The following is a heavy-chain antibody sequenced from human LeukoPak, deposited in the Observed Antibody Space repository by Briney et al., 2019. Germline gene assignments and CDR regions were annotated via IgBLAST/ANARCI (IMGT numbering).Heavy chain of an antibody. D-gene: IGHD4-11*01. CDR1: GGTFSSYT. J-gene: IGHJ4*02. CDR2: IIPILGIA. V-gene: IGHV1-69*04. CDR3: ARDGTYDYSNYDFDY. Sequence: GSSVKVSCKASGGTFSSYTISWVRQAPGQGLEWMGRIIPILGIANYAQKFQGRVTITADKSTSTAYMELSSLRSEDTAVYYCARDGTYDYSNYDFDYWGQGTLVTVSS.